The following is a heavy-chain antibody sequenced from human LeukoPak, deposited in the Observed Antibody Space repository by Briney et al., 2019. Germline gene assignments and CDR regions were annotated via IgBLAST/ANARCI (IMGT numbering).Heavy chain of an antibody. CDR2: ISYDGSNK. Sequence: GGSLRLSCAASGFTFSSYAMHWVRQAPGKGLEWVAVISYDGSNKYYADSVKGRFTISRDNSKNTLYLQMNSLRAEDTAVYYCARERRYSSSWYSYSSGWYLDYWGQGTLVTISS. CDR3: ARERRYSSSWYSYSSGWYLDY. V-gene: IGHV3-30*04. CDR1: GFTFSSYA. J-gene: IGHJ4*02. D-gene: IGHD6-13*01.